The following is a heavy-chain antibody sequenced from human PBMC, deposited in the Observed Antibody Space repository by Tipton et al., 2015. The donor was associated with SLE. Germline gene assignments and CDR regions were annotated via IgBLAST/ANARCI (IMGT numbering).Heavy chain of an antibody. CDR2: IYYSGST. D-gene: IGHD3-9*01. CDR1: GGSISSYY. J-gene: IGHJ4*02. Sequence: TLSLTCTVSGGSISSYYWSWIRQPPGKGLEWIGSIYYSGSTYYNPSLKSRVTISVDTSKNQFSLKLSSVTAADTAVYYCARDGILTGQSDYWGQGTLVTVSS. CDR3: ARDGILTGQSDY. V-gene: IGHV4-39*07.